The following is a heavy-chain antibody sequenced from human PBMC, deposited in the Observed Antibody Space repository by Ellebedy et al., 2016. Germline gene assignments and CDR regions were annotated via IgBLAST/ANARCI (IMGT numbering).Heavy chain of an antibody. V-gene: IGHV3-13*04. CDR3: AKEWVSVVGATNYMDV. J-gene: IGHJ6*03. D-gene: IGHD1-26*01. CDR2: IDTAGDT. CDR1: GFTFRSYD. Sequence: GESLKISCADSGFTFRSYDMHWVRQVTGKGLEWVSAIDTAGDTYYADSVKGRFTISRDNSKNKLYLQMKSLRAEDTALYYCAKEWVSVVGATNYMDVWGKGTTVTVSS.